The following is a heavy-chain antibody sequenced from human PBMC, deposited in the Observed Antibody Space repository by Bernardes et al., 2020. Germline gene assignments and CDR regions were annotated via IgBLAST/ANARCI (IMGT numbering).Heavy chain of an antibody. V-gene: IGHV1-3*01. CDR1: GYTFTSYA. CDR2: INAGNGNT. D-gene: IGHD3-10*01. CDR3: ARALRNYYGAGSSVFRY. J-gene: IGHJ4*02. Sequence: ASVKVSCKASGYTFTSYAMHWVRQAPGQRLEWMGWINAGNGNTKYSQKFQGRVTITRDTSASTAYMELSSLRSEDTAVYYCARALRNYYGAGSSVFRYWGQGTLVTVSS.